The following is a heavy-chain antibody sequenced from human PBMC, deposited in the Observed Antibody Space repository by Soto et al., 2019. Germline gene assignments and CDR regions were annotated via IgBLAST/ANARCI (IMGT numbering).Heavy chain of an antibody. CDR2: IYSGGST. CDR3: AAERYYYDSSGYYYFDY. D-gene: IGHD3-22*01. Sequence: GGSLRLSCASSGFTVSSNYMSLVRQAPGKGLEWVSVIYSGGSTYYADSVKGRFTISRHNSKNTLYLQMNSLRAEDTAVYYCAAERYYYDSSGYYYFDYWGQGTLVTVSS. V-gene: IGHV3-53*04. CDR1: GFTVSSNY. J-gene: IGHJ4*02.